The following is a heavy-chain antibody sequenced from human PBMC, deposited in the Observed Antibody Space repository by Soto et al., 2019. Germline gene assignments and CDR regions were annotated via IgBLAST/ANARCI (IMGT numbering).Heavy chain of an antibody. CDR1: GGTFSSYA. CDR3: ARAAREGLAHYYYGMDV. D-gene: IGHD6-6*01. V-gene: IGHV1-69*01. Sequence: QVQLVQSGAEVKKPGSSVKVSCKASGGTFSSYAISWVRQAPGQGLEWMGGIIPIFGTANYAQKFQGRVTITADESTSTAYMELSSLRSEDTAVYYCARAAREGLAHYYYGMDVWGQGTTVTVSS. J-gene: IGHJ6*02. CDR2: IIPIFGTA.